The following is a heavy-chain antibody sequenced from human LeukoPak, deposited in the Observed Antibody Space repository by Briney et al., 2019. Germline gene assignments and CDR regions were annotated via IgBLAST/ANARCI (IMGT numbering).Heavy chain of an antibody. CDR3: ARDYVTMAPDY. D-gene: IGHD3-10*02. V-gene: IGHV3-21*01. J-gene: IGHJ4*02. CDR2: IGPGPSHT. CDR1: GFTFNTYG. Sequence: GGSLRLSCAASGFTFNTYGMNWVRQAPGKGLEWLSYIGPGPSHTYYADSVRGRFVISRGDAKSSLYLQMSSLRAEDTAVYYCARDYVTMAPDYGGLGTLVTVSS.